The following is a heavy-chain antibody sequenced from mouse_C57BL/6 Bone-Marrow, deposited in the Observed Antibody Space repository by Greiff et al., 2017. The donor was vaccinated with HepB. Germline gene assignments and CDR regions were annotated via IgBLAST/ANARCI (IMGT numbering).Heavy chain of an antibody. J-gene: IGHJ4*01. Sequence: DVKLVESEGGLVQPGSSMKLSCTASGFTFSDYYMAWVRQVPEKGLEWVANINYDGSSTYYLDSLKSRFIISRDNAKNILYLQMSSLKSEDTATYYCARDGMGGSYAMDYWGQGTSVTVSS. CDR2: INYDGSST. D-gene: IGHD1-1*02. CDR3: ARDGMGGSYAMDY. CDR1: GFTFSDYY. V-gene: IGHV5-16*01.